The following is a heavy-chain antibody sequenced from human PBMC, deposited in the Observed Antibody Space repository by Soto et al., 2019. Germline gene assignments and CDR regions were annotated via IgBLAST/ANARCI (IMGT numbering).Heavy chain of an antibody. Sequence: QVQLVQSGAEVRKPGASVKVSCKTSGYTFSRSGISWVRQAPGQGLEWMGWISTYNGDANYAQKLQGRVTMTTDTSTSTAFMELGGLTSDDTAVYYCASSGSVPYYYYGLDVWGQGTTVTVSS. CDR2: ISTYNGDA. D-gene: IGHD1-26*01. V-gene: IGHV1-18*01. J-gene: IGHJ6*02. CDR1: GYTFSRSG. CDR3: ASSGSVPYYYYGLDV.